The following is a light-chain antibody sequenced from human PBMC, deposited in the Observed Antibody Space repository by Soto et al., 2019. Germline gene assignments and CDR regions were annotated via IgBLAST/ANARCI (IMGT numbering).Light chain of an antibody. Sequence: SVLTQPASVSGSPGQSITISCTGTSSDVGGSIYVSWYKQHPGKAPKLMIYDVSNRPSGVSNRISGSKSGNTASLTIPGIQPEDEADYYCSSFTSTSTYIFGTGTKVTVL. CDR3: SSFTSTSTYI. CDR2: DVS. J-gene: IGLJ1*01. V-gene: IGLV2-14*01. CDR1: SSDVGGSIY.